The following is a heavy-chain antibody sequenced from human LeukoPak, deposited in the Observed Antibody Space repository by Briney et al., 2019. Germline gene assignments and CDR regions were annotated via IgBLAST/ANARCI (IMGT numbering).Heavy chain of an antibody. CDR3: ARGLYPVYIAGGMDV. Sequence: PGRSLRLACAASGFTFSSYAMHWVRQAPGKGLEWVAVTSYDGSNKYYADSVKGRFTISRDNSKNTLYLQMNSLRAEDTAVYYCARGLYPVYIAGGMDVWGQGTTVTVSS. CDR2: TSYDGSNK. CDR1: GFTFSSYA. V-gene: IGHV3-30-3*01. J-gene: IGHJ6*02. D-gene: IGHD2-15*01.